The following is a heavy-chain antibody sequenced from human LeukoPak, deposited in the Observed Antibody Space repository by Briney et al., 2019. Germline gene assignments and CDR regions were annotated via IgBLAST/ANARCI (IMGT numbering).Heavy chain of an antibody. D-gene: IGHD4-11*01. CDR2: ISDSGDST. J-gene: IGHJ4*02. Sequence: GGSLRLSCAASGFTFSNYGMRWVRQAPGKGLEWVSGISDSGDSTYYTDSVKGRFTISRDNSDNTLFLQMNSLRAEDTAVYYCARDSSNYYFDYWGQGTLVTVSS. V-gene: IGHV3-23*01. CDR3: ARDSSNYYFDY. CDR1: GFTFSNYG.